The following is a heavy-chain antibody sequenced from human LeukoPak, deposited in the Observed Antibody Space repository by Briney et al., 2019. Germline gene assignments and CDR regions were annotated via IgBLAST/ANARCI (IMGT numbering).Heavy chain of an antibody. Sequence: GRSLRLSCAASGFTFDDYAMHWVRQAPGKGLEWVSGISWNSGSIGYADSVKGRFTISRDNAKDSLYLQMNSLRAEDTAVYYCVRESIGFDYWGQGTLVTVSS. CDR1: GFTFDDYA. J-gene: IGHJ4*02. CDR3: VRESIGFDY. CDR2: ISWNSGSI. D-gene: IGHD2-15*01. V-gene: IGHV3-9*01.